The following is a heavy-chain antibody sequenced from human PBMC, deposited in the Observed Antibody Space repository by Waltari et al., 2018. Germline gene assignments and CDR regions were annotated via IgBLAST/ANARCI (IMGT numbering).Heavy chain of an antibody. J-gene: IGHJ3*02. Sequence: EVQLLESGGGLVQPGGSLRLSCAASGFTFSSYAMSWVRQAPGKGLEWVSAISGSGGSTYYADSVKGRFTISRDNSKNTLYLQMNSLRAEDTAVYYCAKEEDYGDYTGRAFDIWGQGTMVTVSS. D-gene: IGHD4-17*01. CDR2: ISGSGGST. CDR1: GFTFSSYA. CDR3: AKEEDYGDYTGRAFDI. V-gene: IGHV3-23*01.